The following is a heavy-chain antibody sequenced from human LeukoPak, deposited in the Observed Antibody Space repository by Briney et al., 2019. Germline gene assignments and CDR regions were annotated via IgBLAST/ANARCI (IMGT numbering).Heavy chain of an antibody. V-gene: IGHV3-23*01. Sequence: HPGGSLRLSCAASGFTFSSYAMSWVRQAPGKGLEWVSGISISGGSTSYADSVKGRSTISRETNSLRAEDTALYYCAIMHPYYDGRGYWVQWGQGTLVTVSS. CDR2: ISISGGST. CDR3: AIMHPYYDGRGYWVQ. J-gene: IGHJ4*02. CDR1: GFTFSSYA. D-gene: IGHD3-22*01.